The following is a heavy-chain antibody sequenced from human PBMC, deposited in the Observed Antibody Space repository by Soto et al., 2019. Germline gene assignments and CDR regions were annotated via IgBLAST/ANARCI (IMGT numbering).Heavy chain of an antibody. CDR2: FNTYTGNP. V-gene: IGHV7-4-1*02. CDR3: ARLSTMTENWFDP. CDR1: GYSFTTYG. J-gene: IGHJ5*02. Sequence: EASVKVSCKASGYSFTTYGMNWVPQAPGQGLEWMGWFNTYTGNPTYAQGFAGRFVFSMDTSASTAYLQISSLKAEDMAMYYCARLSTMTENWFDPWGQGTLVTVSS. D-gene: IGHD3-22*01.